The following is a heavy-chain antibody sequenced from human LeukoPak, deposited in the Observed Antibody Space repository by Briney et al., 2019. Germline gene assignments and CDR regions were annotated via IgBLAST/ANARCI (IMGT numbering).Heavy chain of an antibody. Sequence: PGGSLRLSCAASGFTLSSYAMNWVRQGPGKGLEWVSAIRGRGGSTYYADSVKGRFTISRDNSKNTLYLQMNSLRAEDTAVYHCAQDLAVAGDYYMDVWGKGTTVTVSS. CDR1: GFTLSSYA. D-gene: IGHD6-19*01. CDR3: AQDLAVAGDYYMDV. V-gene: IGHV3-23*01. J-gene: IGHJ6*03. CDR2: IRGRGGST.